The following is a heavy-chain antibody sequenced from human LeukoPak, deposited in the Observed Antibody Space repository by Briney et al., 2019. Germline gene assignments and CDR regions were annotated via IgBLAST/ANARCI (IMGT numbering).Heavy chain of an antibody. V-gene: IGHV1-18*01. CDR2: ITTCNGNT. CDR1: GYTFTSYG. Sequence: ASVKVSCKASGYTFTSYGISWVRQAPGQGLEWMGWITTCNGNTNYAQNFQGRVTMTTDTSTSATYMDLRSLRSDDTAVYYCAGGPYHYDSSGLNFDYWGQGTLVTVSS. CDR3: AGGPYHYDSSGLNFDY. D-gene: IGHD3-22*01. J-gene: IGHJ4*02.